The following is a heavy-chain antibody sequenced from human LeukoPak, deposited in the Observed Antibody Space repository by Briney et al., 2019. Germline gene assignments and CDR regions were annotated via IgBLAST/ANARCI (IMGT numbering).Heavy chain of an antibody. CDR3: ARRYSYGYDY. V-gene: IGHV4-59*08. CDR2: IYYSGVT. J-gene: IGHJ4*02. CDR1: GGSISGYY. Sequence: SETLSLTCTVSGGSISGYYWTWIRQPPGKGLEWIAYIYYSGVTYYNPSLKSRVTISVDTSKNQFSLKLRSVTAADTAVYYCARRYSYGYDYWGQGTLVTVSS. D-gene: IGHD5-18*01.